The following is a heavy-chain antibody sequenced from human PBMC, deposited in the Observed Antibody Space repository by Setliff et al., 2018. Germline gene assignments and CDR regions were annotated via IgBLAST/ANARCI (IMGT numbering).Heavy chain of an antibody. CDR2: ISGHTGNT. J-gene: IGHJ4*02. D-gene: IGHD2-8*01. Sequence: GASVKVSCKSSGFTFTDYGITWVRQAPGQGLEWMGWISGHTGNTYYAEKLQGRVTMTTDTSTSTAYMELRSLTSDDTAVYYCSRLARYCTSTTCQRASGAEFWGQGTLVTVSS. CDR3: SRLARYCTSTTCQRASGAEF. V-gene: IGHV1-18*01. CDR1: GFTFTDYG.